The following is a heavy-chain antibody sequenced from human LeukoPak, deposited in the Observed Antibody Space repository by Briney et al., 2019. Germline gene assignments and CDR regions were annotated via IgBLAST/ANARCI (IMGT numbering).Heavy chain of an antibody. D-gene: IGHD4-17*01. J-gene: IGHJ3*02. CDR2: IYYSGST. V-gene: IGHV4-59*07. CDR1: GGSISSYY. CDR3: ARLRTDAFDI. Sequence: SDTLSLPCTVCGGSISSYYWSWIRRPPGKGLEWIGYIYYSGSTNYNHYLKSRVTISVDTSKNQFALKLSSGTAADTAVYYCARLRTDAFDIWGQGTMVTVST.